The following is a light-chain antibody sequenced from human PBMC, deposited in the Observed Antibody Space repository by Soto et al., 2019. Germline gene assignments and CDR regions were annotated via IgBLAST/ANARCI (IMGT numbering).Light chain of an antibody. V-gene: IGKV1-39*01. CDR2: AAS. CDR1: QSISKF. CDR3: QQNYSPPIT. J-gene: IGKJ5*01. Sequence: TQSPSSPSAFFRGKVSHHFRASQSISKFLSWYQQRPGTAPKLLIYAASSLESGVPSRFSGSGSGTDFTLTISSLQPEDFATYYCQQNYSPPITFGQGTRLEIK.